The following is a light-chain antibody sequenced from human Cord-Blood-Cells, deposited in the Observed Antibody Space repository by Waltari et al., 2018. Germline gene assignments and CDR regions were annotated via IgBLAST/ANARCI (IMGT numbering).Light chain of an antibody. CDR1: QSVSSY. Sequence: EIVLTQSPSTLSLSPGERALLPCRASQSVSSYLAWYKQKPGQAPRLIIYDASNRATGIPAKFSGSGSGTDFTLTISSLEPEDFAVYYCQQRSNWPPYTFGQGTKLEIK. CDR3: QQRSNWPPYT. V-gene: IGKV3-11*01. CDR2: DAS. J-gene: IGKJ2*01.